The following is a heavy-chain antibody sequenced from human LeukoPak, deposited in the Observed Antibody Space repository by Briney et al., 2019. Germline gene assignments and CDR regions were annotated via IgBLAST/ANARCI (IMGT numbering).Heavy chain of an antibody. CDR1: GFTFSDYY. V-gene: IGHV3-23*01. J-gene: IGHJ4*02. D-gene: IGHD1-26*01. CDR2: ISGSGGST. Sequence: PGGSLRLSCTVSGFTFSDYYMSWVRQAPGKGLEWVSAISGSGGSTYYADSVKGRFTISRDNSKNTLYLQMNSLRAEDTAVYYCAKDVQWELAFDYWGQGTLVTVSS. CDR3: AKDVQWELAFDY.